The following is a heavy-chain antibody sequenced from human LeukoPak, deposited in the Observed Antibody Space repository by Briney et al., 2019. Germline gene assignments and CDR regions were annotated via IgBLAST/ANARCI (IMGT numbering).Heavy chain of an antibody. CDR3: ARDDCSTTPCYAY. CDR1: GFTFSSHA. V-gene: IGHV3-33*08. CDR2: IWYDGSKT. Sequence: GGSLRLSCAASGFTFSSHAMHWVRQAPGKGLEWVAAIWYDGSKTSYTDSVKGRFTVSRDISKNTVYLQMNGLKAEDTAVYYCARDDCSTTPCYAYWGQGTLVTVSS. J-gene: IGHJ4*02. D-gene: IGHD2-2*01.